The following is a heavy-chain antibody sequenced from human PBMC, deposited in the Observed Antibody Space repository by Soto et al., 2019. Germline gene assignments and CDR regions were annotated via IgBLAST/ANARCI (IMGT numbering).Heavy chain of an antibody. CDR1: GFTFSSYS. V-gene: IGHV3-48*01. CDR2: ISSRSSTI. Sequence: EVQLVESGGGLVQPGGSLRLSCAASGFTFSSYSMNWVRQAPGKGLEWVSYISSRSSTIYYADSVKGRFTISRDTAKHSLYLQMNSLRAEDTAVYYCARDGHMVRFSYYYFDYWGQGTLVTVSS. J-gene: IGHJ4*02. CDR3: ARDGHMVRFSYYYFDY. D-gene: IGHD3-10*01.